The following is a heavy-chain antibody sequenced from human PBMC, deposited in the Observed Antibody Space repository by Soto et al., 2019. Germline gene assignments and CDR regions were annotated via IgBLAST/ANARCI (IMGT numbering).Heavy chain of an antibody. CDR1: GFTFSKYA. V-gene: IGHV3-23*01. CDR2: ISGGGGTT. CDR3: VKDKYDSGSSMGNWFDT. D-gene: IGHD3-10*01. J-gene: IGHJ5*02. Sequence: LRLSCAAYGFTFSKYAMSWVRQAPGKRLEWVSSISGGGGTTYYADSVKGRFTISRDNSEDTLYLLLNSLRADDTAVFCCVKDKYDSGSSMGNWFDTWSAGTLATVSS.